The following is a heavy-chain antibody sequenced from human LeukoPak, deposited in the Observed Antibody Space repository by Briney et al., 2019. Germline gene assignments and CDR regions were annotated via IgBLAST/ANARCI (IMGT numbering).Heavy chain of an antibody. Sequence: GGSLRLSCAASGFTFSSYGMSWVRQAPGKGLEWVSFIYSGTIHYSDSVKGRFTISRDNSKNTLYLQMNSLRAEDTAVYYCARRAGTYSHPYDYWGQGTLVTVSS. J-gene: IGHJ4*02. D-gene: IGHD6-19*01. CDR3: ARRAGTYSHPYDY. CDR1: GFTFSSYG. CDR2: IYSGTI. V-gene: IGHV3-53*01.